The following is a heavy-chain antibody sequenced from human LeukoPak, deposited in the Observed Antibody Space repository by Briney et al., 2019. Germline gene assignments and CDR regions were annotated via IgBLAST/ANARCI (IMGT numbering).Heavy chain of an antibody. Sequence: SGTLSLTCVVSGASISSSKWWSWIRQPPGKGLEWIGEINHSGSTNYNPSLKSRVTISVDTSKNQFSLKLSSVTAADTAVYYCARPPYYYDSSGYHNYAFDIWGQGTMVTVSS. CDR2: INHSGST. D-gene: IGHD3-22*01. J-gene: IGHJ3*02. CDR1: GASISSSKW. CDR3: ARPPYYYDSSGYHNYAFDI. V-gene: IGHV4-4*02.